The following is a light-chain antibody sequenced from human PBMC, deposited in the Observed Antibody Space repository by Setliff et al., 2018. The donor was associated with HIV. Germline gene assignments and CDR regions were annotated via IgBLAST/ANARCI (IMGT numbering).Light chain of an antibody. CDR2: DNS. Sequence: SYELTQPPSVSVAPGKTARITCGVNNIESKSVHWYQQKPGQAPVLVVYDNSDRPSGIPERFSGSNSGNTATLTISRVEAGDEADYYCQVWDSSSDHHVSGTGTKVTVL. CDR1: NIESKS. J-gene: IGLJ1*01. V-gene: IGLV3-21*03. CDR3: QVWDSSSDHHV.